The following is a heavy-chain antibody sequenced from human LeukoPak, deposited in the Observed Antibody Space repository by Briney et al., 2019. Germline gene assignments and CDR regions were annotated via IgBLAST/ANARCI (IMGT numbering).Heavy chain of an antibody. CDR3: TGLSGSSSSVY. D-gene: IGHD6-6*01. CDR1: GFTFSGSA. V-gene: IGHV3-73*01. Sequence: GGSLRLSCAASGFTFSGSAMHWVRQASGKGLEWVGRIRSKANSYATAYAASVKGRFTISRDDSKNTAYLQMNSLKTEATAVYYCTGLSGSSSSVYWGQGTLVSVFS. J-gene: IGHJ4*02. CDR2: IRSKANSYAT.